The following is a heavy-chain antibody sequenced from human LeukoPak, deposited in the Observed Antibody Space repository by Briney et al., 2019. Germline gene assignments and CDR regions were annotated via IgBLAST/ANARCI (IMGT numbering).Heavy chain of an antibody. CDR2: INPNSGGT. CDR1: GYTFTGYY. J-gene: IGHJ4*02. Sequence: ASVKVSCKASGYTFTGYYMHRVRQAPGQGLEWMGWINPNSGGTNYAQKFQGWVTMTRDTSISTAYMELSRLRSDDTAVYYCARGADSSSWYSRAYYFDYWGQGTLVSVSS. CDR3: ARGADSSSWYSRAYYFDY. V-gene: IGHV1-2*04. D-gene: IGHD6-13*01.